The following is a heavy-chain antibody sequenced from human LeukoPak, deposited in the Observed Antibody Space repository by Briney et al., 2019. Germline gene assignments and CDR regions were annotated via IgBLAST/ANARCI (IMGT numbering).Heavy chain of an antibody. CDR3: ARGREFRDSSGYNY. CDR1: GGTFSSYA. V-gene: IGHV1-69*05. Sequence: SVKVSCKASGGTFSSYAISWVRQAPGQGLEWMGGIIPIFGTANYAQKFRGRVTITTYESTSTAYMELSSLRSEDTAVYYCARGREFRDSSGYNYWGQGTLVTVSS. J-gene: IGHJ4*02. D-gene: IGHD3-22*01. CDR2: IIPIFGTA.